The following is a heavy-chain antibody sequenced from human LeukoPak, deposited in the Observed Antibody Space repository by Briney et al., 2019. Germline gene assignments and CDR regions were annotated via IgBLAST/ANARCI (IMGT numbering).Heavy chain of an antibody. Sequence: ASVKLSCTASGYTFTSYGISWVRQAPGQGLEWMGWISAYNGNTNYAHNLQGRVTMTTDTSTSTAYMELRSLRSDDTALYYWARDLQIFGVVTNDNWFDPWGQGTLVTVSS. CDR1: GYTFTSYG. CDR2: ISAYNGNT. CDR3: ARDLQIFGVVTNDNWFDP. J-gene: IGHJ5*02. D-gene: IGHD3-3*01. V-gene: IGHV1-18*01.